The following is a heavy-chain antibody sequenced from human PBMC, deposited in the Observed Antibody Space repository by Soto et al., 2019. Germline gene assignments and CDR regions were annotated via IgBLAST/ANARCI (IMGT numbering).Heavy chain of an antibody. CDR1: GFTFSSYI. CDR3: ARDRKYSSGWPANYYYYYGMDV. Sequence: GGSLRLSCAASGFTFSSYIMNWVRQAPGKGLEWVSYISSSSSTIYYADSVKGRFTISRDNAKNSLYLQMNSLRDEDTAVYYCARDRKYSSGWPANYYYYYGMDVWGQGTTVTVFS. V-gene: IGHV3-48*02. J-gene: IGHJ6*02. D-gene: IGHD6-19*01. CDR2: ISSSSSTI.